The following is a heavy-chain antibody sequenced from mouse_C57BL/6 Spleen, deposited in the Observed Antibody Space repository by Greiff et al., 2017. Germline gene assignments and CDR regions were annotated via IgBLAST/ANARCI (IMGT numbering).Heavy chain of an antibody. V-gene: IGHV1-55*01. CDR1: GYTFTSYW. CDR2: IYPGSGST. CDR3: ARGEYCFDY. Sequence: QVHVKQPGAELVKPGASVKMSCKASGYTFTSYWITWVKQRPGQGLEWIGDIYPGSGSTNYNEKFKSKATLTVDTSSSTAYMQLSSLTSEDSAVYSCARGEYCFDYWGQGTTLTVSS. J-gene: IGHJ2*01.